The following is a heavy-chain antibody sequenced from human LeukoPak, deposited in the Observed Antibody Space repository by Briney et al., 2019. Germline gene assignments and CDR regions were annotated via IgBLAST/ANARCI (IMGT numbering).Heavy chain of an antibody. CDR2: ISYDGSNK. D-gene: IGHD3-10*01. J-gene: IGHJ4*02. Sequence: GRSLRLSCAASGFTFSSYGMHWVRQAPGKGLEWVSFISYDGSNKYYADSVKGRFTISRDNSKNTLYLQLNSLRPEDTAVYYCAKGYGSGSYSVDYWGQRTLVTVSS. V-gene: IGHV3-30*18. CDR3: AKGYGSGSYSVDY. CDR1: GFTFSSYG.